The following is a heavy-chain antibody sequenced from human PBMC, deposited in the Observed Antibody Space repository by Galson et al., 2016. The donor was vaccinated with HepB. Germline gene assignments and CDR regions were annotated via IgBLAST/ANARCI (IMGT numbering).Heavy chain of an antibody. CDR1: GCIFSTYS. J-gene: IGHJ4*02. V-gene: IGHV3-48*02. Sequence: SLRLSCAASGCIFSTYSMNWVRQAPGKGLEWVSYISRSTPTIYYADSVKGRFTVSRDNARNSLYLQMNNLRDEDTAVYYCARDPHALDFWGQGTLVTVSS. CDR3: ARDPHALDF. CDR2: ISRSTPTI.